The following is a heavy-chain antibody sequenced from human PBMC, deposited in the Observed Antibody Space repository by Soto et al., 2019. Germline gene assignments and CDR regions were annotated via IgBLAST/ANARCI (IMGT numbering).Heavy chain of an antibody. CDR1: GYTFTSYY. CDR2: INPSGGYT. V-gene: IGHV1-46*01. Sequence: VASVKVSCKASGYTFTSYYMNWVRQAPGQGLEWLGIINPSGGYTTYAQRFLGRVTMTSDTSTSTVHMELGSLTSEDTAVYYCARDLGYCSGGSCYPGAFDIWGQGTMVTVSS. J-gene: IGHJ3*02. CDR3: ARDLGYCSGGSCYPGAFDI. D-gene: IGHD2-15*01.